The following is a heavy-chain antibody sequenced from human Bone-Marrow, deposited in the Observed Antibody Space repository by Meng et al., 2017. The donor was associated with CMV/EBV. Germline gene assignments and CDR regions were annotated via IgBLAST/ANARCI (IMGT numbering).Heavy chain of an antibody. CDR3: ARDSPLASSKFDP. J-gene: IGHJ5*02. CDR2: IYYSGST. CDR1: GGSISSSSYY. D-gene: IGHD3-3*02. V-gene: IGHV4-39*07. Sequence: SETLSLTCTVSGGSISSSSYYWGWIRQPPGKGLEWIGSIYYSGSTHYNPSLKSRVTISVDTSKNQFSLKLSSVTAADTAVYYCARDSPLASSKFDPWGPGNLVHGAS.